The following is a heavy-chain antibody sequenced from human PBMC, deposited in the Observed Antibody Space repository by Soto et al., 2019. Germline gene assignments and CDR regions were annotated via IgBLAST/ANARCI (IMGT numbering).Heavy chain of an antibody. Sequence: QVQLQQWGAGLLKPSETLSLTCAVYGGSVSSGSYYWSWIRQPPGKGLEWIGEMRHSGGTHFNPSLKRRVTISVDTSKNQFSLKMSFVTAADTALYYCARVERGTATTVVDAFDIWGPGTMVTVSS. CDR2: MRHSGGT. CDR3: ARVERGTATTVVDAFDI. J-gene: IGHJ3*02. D-gene: IGHD1-1*01. CDR1: GGSVSSGSYY. V-gene: IGHV4-34*01.